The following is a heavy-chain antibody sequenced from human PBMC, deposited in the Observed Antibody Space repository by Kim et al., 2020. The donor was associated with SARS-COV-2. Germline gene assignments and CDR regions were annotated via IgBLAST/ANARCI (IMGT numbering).Heavy chain of an antibody. J-gene: IGHJ5*02. D-gene: IGHD3-10*01. CDR2: IYYSGST. Sequence: SETLSLTCTVSGGSVSSGSYYWSWIRQPPGKGLEWIGYIYYSGSTNYNPSLKSRVTISVDTSKNQFSLKLSSVTAADTAGYYCAGDGGHFYYGSGSYGDNWFDPWGQGTLVTVSS. V-gene: IGHV4-61*01. CDR3: AGDGGHFYYGSGSYGDNWFDP. CDR1: GGSVSSGSYY.